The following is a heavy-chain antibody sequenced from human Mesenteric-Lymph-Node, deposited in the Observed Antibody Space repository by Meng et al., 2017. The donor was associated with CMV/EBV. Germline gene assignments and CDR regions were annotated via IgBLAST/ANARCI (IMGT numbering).Heavy chain of an antibody. CDR1: GGSISSSSYY. V-gene: IGHV4-39*07. CDR2: IYYSGST. Sequence: SETLSLTCTVSGGSISSSSYYWGWIRQPPGKGLEWIGSIYYSGSTYYNPSLKSRVTISVDTSKNQFSLKVNSVTAADTAVYFCARSGGTYGMDVWGQGTTVTVSS. J-gene: IGHJ6*02. CDR3: ARSGGTYGMDV.